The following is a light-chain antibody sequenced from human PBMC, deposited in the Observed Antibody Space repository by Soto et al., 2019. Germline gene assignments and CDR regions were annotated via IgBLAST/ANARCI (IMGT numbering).Light chain of an antibody. CDR3: ISYASXQPWV. CDR1: SNDVGGYNY. J-gene: IGLJ1*01. Sequence: TQPASVSGSPAQSITITCTGTSNDVGGYNYVSWYQQHPGKAPKVLISDVSNRPSGISNRFSGSKSGNTASLTISGLQAEDETDYYFISYASXQPWVFGIAXKATFL. CDR2: DVS. V-gene: IGLV2-14*03.